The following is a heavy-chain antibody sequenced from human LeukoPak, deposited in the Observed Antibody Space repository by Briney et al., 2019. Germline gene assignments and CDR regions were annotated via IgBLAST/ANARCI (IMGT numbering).Heavy chain of an antibody. V-gene: IGHV3-66*01. CDR1: GFTFSSYS. Sequence: GGSLRLSCAASGFTFSSYSMNWVRQAPGKGLEWVSIIYSGESTYYADSVKGRFIISRDNSTNTLSLQMDSLRADGTAVYYCARVGYIYYGSGTHYYFDYWGQGTLVTVSS. D-gene: IGHD3-10*01. J-gene: IGHJ4*02. CDR3: ARVGYIYYGSGTHYYFDY. CDR2: IYSGEST.